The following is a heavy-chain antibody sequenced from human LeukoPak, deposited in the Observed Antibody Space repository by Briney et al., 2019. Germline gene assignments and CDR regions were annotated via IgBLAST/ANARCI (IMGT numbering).Heavy chain of an antibody. J-gene: IGHJ4*02. CDR1: GFTFGDYA. V-gene: IGHV3-49*03. Sequence: GGSLRLSCTASGFTFGDYAISWFRQAPGKGLEWVGFIRSKAYGGTTEYAASVKGRFTISRDDSKSIAYLQMNSLKTEDTAVYYCTSLRGTGYSYGFRSGFDYWGQGTLVTVSS. D-gene: IGHD5-18*01. CDR3: TSLRGTGYSYGFRSGFDY. CDR2: IRSKAYGGTT.